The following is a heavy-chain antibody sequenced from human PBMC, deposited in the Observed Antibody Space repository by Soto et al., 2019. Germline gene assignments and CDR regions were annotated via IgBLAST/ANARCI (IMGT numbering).Heavy chain of an antibody. J-gene: IGHJ6*02. CDR3: ARFYYDSSGYYQEDYYYYGMDV. CDR1: GGSFSGYY. Sequence: SETLSLTCAVYGGSFSGYYWRWIRQPPGKGLEWIGEINHSGSTNYNPSLKSRVTISVDTSKNQFSLKLSSVTAADTAVYYCARFYYDSSGYYQEDYYYYGMDVWGQGTTVPVSS. D-gene: IGHD3-22*01. V-gene: IGHV4-34*01. CDR2: INHSGST.